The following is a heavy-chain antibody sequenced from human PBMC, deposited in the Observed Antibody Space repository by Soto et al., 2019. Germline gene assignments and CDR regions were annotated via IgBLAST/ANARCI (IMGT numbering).Heavy chain of an antibody. CDR3: ATDRSITIFGVVQEGFDP. V-gene: IGHV1-46*01. D-gene: IGHD3-3*01. J-gene: IGHJ5*02. Sequence: ASVKVSCKASGYTFTSYYMHWVRQAPGQGLEWMGIINPSGGSTSYAQKFQGRVTMTEDTSTDTAYMELSSLRSEDTAVYYCATDRSITIFGVVQEGFDPWGQGTLVTVSS. CDR1: GYTFTSYY. CDR2: INPSGGST.